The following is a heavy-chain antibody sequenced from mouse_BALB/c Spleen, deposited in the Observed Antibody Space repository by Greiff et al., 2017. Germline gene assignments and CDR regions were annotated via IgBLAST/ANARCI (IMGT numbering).Heavy chain of an antibody. CDR3: TGGWYYGSSPYYAMGY. CDR1: GFTFSNYW. D-gene: IGHD1-1*01. CDR2: IRLKSNNYAT. Sequence: EVKLVESGGGLVQPGGSMKLSCVASGFTFSNYWMNWVRQSPEKGLEWVAEIRLKSNNYATHYAESVKGRFTISRDDSKSSVYLQMNNLRAEDTGIYYCTGGWYYGSSPYYAMGYWGQGTSVTVSS. J-gene: IGHJ4*01. V-gene: IGHV6-6*02.